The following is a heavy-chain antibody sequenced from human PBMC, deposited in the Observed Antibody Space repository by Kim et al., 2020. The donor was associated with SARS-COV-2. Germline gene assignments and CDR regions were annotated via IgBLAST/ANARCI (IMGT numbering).Heavy chain of an antibody. J-gene: IGHJ4*02. Sequence: GGSLRLSCAASGFTFSSYGMHWVRQAPGKGLEWVAVISYDGSNKYYADSVKGRFTISRDNSKNTLYLQMNSLRAEDTAVYYCARDLNPIWFGELRLDYWGQGTLVTVSS. CDR3: ARDLNPIWFGELRLDY. V-gene: IGHV3-33*05. D-gene: IGHD3-10*01. CDR2: ISYDGSNK. CDR1: GFTFSSYG.